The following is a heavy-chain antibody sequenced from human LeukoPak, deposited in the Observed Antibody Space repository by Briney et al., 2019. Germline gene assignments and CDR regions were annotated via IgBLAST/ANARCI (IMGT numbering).Heavy chain of an antibody. CDR1: GFTFSSYG. D-gene: IGHD1-26*01. CDR3: ATDRNSGKYYDY. Sequence: GGSLRLSCAASGFTFSSYGMLWVRQAPGKGLEWVAVIWYDGSNQYYVDSVKGRFTVSRDNAKNTLYLQMNSLRAEDTAVYYCATDRNSGKYYDYWGQGTLVTVSS. J-gene: IGHJ4*02. V-gene: IGHV3-33*08. CDR2: IWYDGSNQ.